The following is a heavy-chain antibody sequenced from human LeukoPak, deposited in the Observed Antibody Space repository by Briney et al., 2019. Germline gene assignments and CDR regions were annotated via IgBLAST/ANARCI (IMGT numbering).Heavy chain of an antibody. CDR1: GCTFSSYG. CDR2: IWYDGSNK. J-gene: IGHJ4*02. D-gene: IGHD5-24*01. Sequence: GGSLRLSCAASGCTFSSYGMHWVRQAPGKGLEWVAVIWYDGSNKYYADSVKGRFTISRDNAKNSLYLQMNSLRAEDTAIYYCTRVGYIDEGIDYWGQGTLVTVSS. CDR3: TRVGYIDEGIDY. V-gene: IGHV3-33*03.